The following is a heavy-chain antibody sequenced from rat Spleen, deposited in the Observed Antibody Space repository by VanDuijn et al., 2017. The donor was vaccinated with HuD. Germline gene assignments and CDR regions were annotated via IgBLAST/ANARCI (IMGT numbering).Heavy chain of an antibody. D-gene: IGHD1-10*01. J-gene: IGHJ2*01. Sequence: EVQLVESGGGLVQPGRSLKLSCVASGFTFSNYGLHWIRQAPTKGLEWVATISYDGSNTYYRDSVKGRFTISRDNAKSTLYLQMDSLRSEDTATYYCTRRARDYNNYYFDYWGQGVMVTVSS. CDR2: ISYDGSNT. CDR1: GFTFSNYG. V-gene: IGHV5-29*01. CDR3: TRRARDYNNYYFDY.